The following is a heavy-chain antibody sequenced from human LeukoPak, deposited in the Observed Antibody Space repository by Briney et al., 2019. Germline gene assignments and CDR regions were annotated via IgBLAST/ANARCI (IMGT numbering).Heavy chain of an antibody. CDR1: GFTFSNYW. V-gene: IGHV3-74*01. CDR2: INPDGSTI. CDR3: ATAGNYRFDY. Sequence: PGGSLRLSCAASGFTFSNYWVHWVRQAPGKGLVWVSRINPDGSTINYADSVKGRFTISRDNAKNTLYLQMNSLRAGDTAVYYCATAGNYRFDYWGQGTLVTVSS. J-gene: IGHJ4*02. D-gene: IGHD1-7*01.